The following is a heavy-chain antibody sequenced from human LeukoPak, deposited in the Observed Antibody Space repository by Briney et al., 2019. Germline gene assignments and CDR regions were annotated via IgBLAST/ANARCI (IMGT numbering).Heavy chain of an antibody. CDR1: GFTFSSYA. V-gene: IGHV3-23*01. J-gene: IGHJ5*02. CDR3: ASNYDFWSGYYLGWFDP. CDR2: ISGSGGST. D-gene: IGHD3-3*01. Sequence: GGSLRLSCAASGFTFSSYAMSWVRQAPGKGLEWVSAISGSGGSTYYADSVKGRFTISRDNYKNTLYLQMNSLRAEDTAVYYCASNYDFWSGYYLGWFDPWGQGTLVTVSS.